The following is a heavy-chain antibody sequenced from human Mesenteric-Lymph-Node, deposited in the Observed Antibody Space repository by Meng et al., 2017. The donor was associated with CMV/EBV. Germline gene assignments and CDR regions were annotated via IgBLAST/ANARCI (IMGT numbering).Heavy chain of an antibody. Sequence: GGSLRLSCAASGFIFSDYYMSWIRQAPGKGLEWVSYISGGGDTIYYADSVKGRFTISRDNAKKSLYLQMNSLRAEDTAVYYCARQRVTGTANYYDMDVWGQGTTVTVSS. V-gene: IGHV3-11*04. CDR2: ISGGGDTI. D-gene: IGHD1-20*01. CDR1: GFIFSDYY. CDR3: ARQRVTGTANYYDMDV. J-gene: IGHJ6*02.